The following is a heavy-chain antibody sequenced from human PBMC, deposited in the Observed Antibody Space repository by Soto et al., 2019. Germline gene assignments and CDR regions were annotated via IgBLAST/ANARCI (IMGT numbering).Heavy chain of an antibody. Sequence: GGSLRLSCAASGFTFDDYAMHWVRQAPGKGLEWVSGISWNSGSIGYADSVKGRFTISRDNAKNSLYLQMNSLRAEDTALYYCAKGGDCSSTSCYENYYYMDVWGKGTTVTVSS. CDR2: ISWNSGSI. J-gene: IGHJ6*03. V-gene: IGHV3-9*01. CDR1: GFTFDDYA. CDR3: AKGGDCSSTSCYENYYYMDV. D-gene: IGHD2-2*01.